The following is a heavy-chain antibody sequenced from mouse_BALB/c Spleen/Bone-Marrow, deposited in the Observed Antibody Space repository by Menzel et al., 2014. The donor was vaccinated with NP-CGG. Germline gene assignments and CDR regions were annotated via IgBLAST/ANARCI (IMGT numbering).Heavy chain of an antibody. Sequence: EVQLQQSGAELVKPGASVKLSCTASGFNIKDTYMHWVKQRPEQGLEWIGRIDPANGNTKYDPKFQGKATITADTSSNTAYLQLSSLTSENPAVYYCARWEYYAMDYGGQGTSVTVSS. V-gene: IGHV14-3*02. CDR3: ARWEYYAMDY. J-gene: IGHJ4*01. CDR2: IDPANGNT. D-gene: IGHD4-1*01. CDR1: GFNIKDTY.